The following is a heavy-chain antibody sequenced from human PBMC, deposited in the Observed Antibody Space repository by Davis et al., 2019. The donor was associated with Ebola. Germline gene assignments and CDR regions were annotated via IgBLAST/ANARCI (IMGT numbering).Heavy chain of an antibody. J-gene: IGHJ4*02. CDR1: GFTLSGYD. D-gene: IGHD4-23*01. V-gene: IGHV3-33*06. Sequence: GESLKISCAASGFTLSGYDMNWVRQAPGKGLQWVAVIWDDGSNKYYADSVKGRFTISRDNSKNTLYLQMNSLRAEDTAVYYCANSFRWLWGQGTLVTVSS. CDR2: IWDDGSNK. CDR3: ANSFRWL.